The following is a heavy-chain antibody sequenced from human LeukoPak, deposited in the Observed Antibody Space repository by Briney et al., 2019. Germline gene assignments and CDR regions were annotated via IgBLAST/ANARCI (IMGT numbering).Heavy chain of an antibody. V-gene: IGHV7-4-1*02. Sequence: GASVKVSCKASGYTFTRYAMNWLRQAPGQGLEWMGWINPNTGIPTYAQAFTGRFVFSLDTSVSTAYLQISSLNTEDTAVYYCAIDQPVAGVSNFDSWGQGTLVTVSS. CDR1: GYTFTRYA. D-gene: IGHD6-19*01. J-gene: IGHJ4*02. CDR2: INPNTGIP. CDR3: AIDQPVAGVSNFDS.